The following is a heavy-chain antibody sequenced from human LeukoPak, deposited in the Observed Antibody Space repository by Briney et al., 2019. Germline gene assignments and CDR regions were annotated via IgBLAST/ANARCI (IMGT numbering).Heavy chain of an antibody. CDR1: GFTFSGSA. CDR2: IRSKANSYAT. V-gene: IGHV3-73*01. Sequence: GGSLRLSCAASGFTFSGSAMHWVRQASGKGLEWVGRIRSKANSYATAYAASVKGRFTISRDDSKNTAYPQMNSLKTEDTAVYYCTSDYYDSSGYRDYWGQGTLVTVSS. D-gene: IGHD3-22*01. CDR3: TSDYYDSSGYRDY. J-gene: IGHJ4*02.